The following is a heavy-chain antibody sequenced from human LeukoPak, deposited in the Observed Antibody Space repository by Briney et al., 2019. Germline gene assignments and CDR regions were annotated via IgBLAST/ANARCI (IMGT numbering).Heavy chain of an antibody. CDR1: GGSFSGYY. V-gene: IGHV4-34*01. CDR2: INHSGST. CDR3: ARGYCSSTSCYFDY. Sequence: SETLSLTCAVYGGSFSGYYWSWIRQPPGKGLEWIGEINHSGSTNYNPSLKSRVTISVDTSKNQFSLKLSSVTAADTAVYYCARGYCSSTSCYFDYWGQGTLVTVSS. J-gene: IGHJ4*02. D-gene: IGHD2-2*01.